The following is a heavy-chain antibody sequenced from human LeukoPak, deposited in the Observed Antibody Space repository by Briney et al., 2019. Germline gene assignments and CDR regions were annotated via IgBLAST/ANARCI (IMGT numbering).Heavy chain of an antibody. CDR2: MNPNSGNT. CDR1: GYTFTSYD. D-gene: IGHD3-16*02. CDR3: ARGLPGYYDYVWGSYRYNWFDP. Sequence: ASVKVSCKASGYTFTSYDINWVRQPTGQGREWMGRMNPNSGNTGYAQKFQDRVTMTRNTSIRTAYMELSSLRSEDTAVYYCARGLPGYYDYVWGSYRYNWFDPWGQGTLVTVSS. J-gene: IGHJ5*02. V-gene: IGHV1-8*01.